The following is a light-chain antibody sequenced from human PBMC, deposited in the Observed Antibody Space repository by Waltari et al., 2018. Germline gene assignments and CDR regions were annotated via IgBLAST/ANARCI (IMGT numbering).Light chain of an antibody. CDR3: QQRYNWPPLT. Sequence: VVLTQSPVTLSLSPGVTATLSCRASQTIGTYLAWYQHKLGQSPRLLIYDASTRATGIPARFSGSGSGTDFTLTISGLEAEDSAFYYCQQRYNWPPLTFGGGTKVQTK. CDR1: QTIGTY. V-gene: IGKV3-11*01. CDR2: DAS. J-gene: IGKJ4*01.